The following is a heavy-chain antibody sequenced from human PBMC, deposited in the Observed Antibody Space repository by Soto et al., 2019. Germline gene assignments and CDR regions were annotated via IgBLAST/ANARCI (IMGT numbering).Heavy chain of an antibody. V-gene: IGHV4-39*02. CDR2: IYYSGST. Sequence: QLQLQESGPGLVKPSETLSLTCTVSGGSISSTVHYWGWIRQPPGKGLELIGIIYYSGSTYHSPSLKSRVAISVDTSKNHFSLKLNSVTAADTAVYFCARRRLTAYYWDWFDPWGQGTLVTVSS. D-gene: IGHD3-9*01. J-gene: IGHJ5*02. CDR1: GGSISSTVHY. CDR3: ARRRLTAYYWDWFDP.